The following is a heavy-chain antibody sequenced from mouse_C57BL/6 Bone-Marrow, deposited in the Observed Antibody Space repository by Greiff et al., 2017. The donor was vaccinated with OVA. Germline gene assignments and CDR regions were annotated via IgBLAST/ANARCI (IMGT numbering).Heavy chain of an antibody. CDR1: GYTFTSYW. D-gene: IGHD1-1*01. Sequence: VQLQQPGAELVKPGASVKLSCKASGYTFTSYWMHWVQQRPGRGLEWIGRVDPNSGGTKYNEKFKSKATLTVDKPSSTAYMQLSSLTSEDSAVYYCAIHYYGSSSYYYAMDYWGQGTSVTVSS. CDR2: VDPNSGGT. CDR3: AIHYYGSSSYYYAMDY. V-gene: IGHV1-72*01. J-gene: IGHJ4*01.